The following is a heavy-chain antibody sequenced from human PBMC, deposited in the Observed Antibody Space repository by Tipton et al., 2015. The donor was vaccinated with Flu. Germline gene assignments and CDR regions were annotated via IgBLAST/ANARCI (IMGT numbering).Heavy chain of an antibody. D-gene: IGHD3-16*01. Sequence: TLSLTCTVSGGFFSSYYWNWVRQPPGKGLEWIGYIYNNQYTKYNPSLKSRVTISVDTSMSQFSLKLSSVTAADTAVYYCARVAPQDNYDYDRYWGQGTLVTVSS. CDR2: IYNNQYT. J-gene: IGHJ4*02. CDR1: GGFFSSYY. CDR3: ARVAPQDNYDYDRY. V-gene: IGHV4-4*09.